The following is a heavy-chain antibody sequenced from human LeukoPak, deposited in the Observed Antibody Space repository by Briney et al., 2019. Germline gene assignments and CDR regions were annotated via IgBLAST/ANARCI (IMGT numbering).Heavy chain of an antibody. CDR3: AAGYTTGWYVRYFDY. J-gene: IGHJ4*02. CDR2: ISGSGGST. V-gene: IGHV3-23*01. D-gene: IGHD6-19*01. Sequence: PGGSLRLSCVASGFILSNYAMSWVRQAPGKGLEWVSSISGSGGSTYQAENVKGRFTISRDNSKNTLYLQMNSLRDEDTAIYYCAAGYTTGWYVRYFDYWGQGTLVTVSS. CDR1: GFILSNYA.